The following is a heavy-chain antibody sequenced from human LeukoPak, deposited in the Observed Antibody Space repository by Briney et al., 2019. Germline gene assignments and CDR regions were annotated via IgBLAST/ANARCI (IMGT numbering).Heavy chain of an antibody. V-gene: IGHV1-18*01. Sequence: EASVKVSCKASGYTFTSYGISWVRQAPGQGLEWMGWISAYNGNTNYAQKLQGRVTMTTDTPTSTAYMELRSPRSDDTAVYYCARVNIASGSYYASGYWGQGTLVTVSS. CDR2: ISAYNGNT. CDR3: ARVNIASGSYYASGY. CDR1: GYTFTSYG. J-gene: IGHJ4*02. D-gene: IGHD1-26*01.